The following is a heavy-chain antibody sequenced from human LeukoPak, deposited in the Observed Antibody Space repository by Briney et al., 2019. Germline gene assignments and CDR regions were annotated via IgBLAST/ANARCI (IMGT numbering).Heavy chain of an antibody. V-gene: IGHV4-59*01. CDR3: ARLEGYHNWFDP. J-gene: IGHJ5*02. CDR2: IYYSGST. Sequence: SSETLSLTCAVYGGSFSGYYWSWIRQPPGKGLEWIGYIYYSGSTNYNPSLKSRVTISVDTSKNQFSLKLSSVTAADTAVYYCARLEGYHNWFDPWGQRTLVTVSS. D-gene: IGHD6-13*01. CDR1: GGSFSGYY.